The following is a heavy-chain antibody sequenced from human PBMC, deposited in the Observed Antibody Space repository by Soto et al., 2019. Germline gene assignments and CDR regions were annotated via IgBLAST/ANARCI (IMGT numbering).Heavy chain of an antibody. CDR3: ATWDSSGWLFDY. V-gene: IGHV3-23*01. CDR2: ISGSGGST. Sequence: GGSLRLSCAASGFTFSSYAMSWVRQAPGKGLEWVSAISGSGGSTYYADSVKGRFTISRDNSKNTLYLQMNSLRAEDTAVYYCATWDSSGWLFDYWGQGTLVTVS. CDR1: GFTFSSYA. J-gene: IGHJ4*02. D-gene: IGHD6-19*01.